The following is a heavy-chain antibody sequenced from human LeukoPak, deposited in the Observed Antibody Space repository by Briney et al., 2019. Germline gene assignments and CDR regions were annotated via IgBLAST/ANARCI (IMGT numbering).Heavy chain of an antibody. D-gene: IGHD3-10*01. J-gene: IGHJ4*02. Sequence: SETLSLTCAVYGGSFSGFYWSWIRQPPGKGLEWIGEINRGGSTNYNPSLMNRVTMSVDTSKNQFSLRLSSVTAADTAVYYCARGYGSGSYYEHWGQGTLVTVSS. CDR2: INRGGST. CDR1: GGSFSGFY. V-gene: IGHV4-34*01. CDR3: ARGYGSGSYYEH.